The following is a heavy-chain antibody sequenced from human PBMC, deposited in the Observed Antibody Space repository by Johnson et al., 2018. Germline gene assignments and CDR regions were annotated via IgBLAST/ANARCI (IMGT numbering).Heavy chain of an antibody. J-gene: IGHJ4*02. V-gene: IGHV3-73*01. Sequence: VQLVQSGGGLVQPGGSLKLSCAASGFTFSGSTMHWVRQASGRGLEWVGRTTAYTYATLYAESMRGRFTISRDDARNTAYLQMNSRKTEDTAMYYCIKGGGVDNPGHWGQGTLVTVSS. CDR2: TTAYTYAT. CDR1: GFTFSGST. D-gene: IGHD1-1*01. CDR3: IKGGGVDNPGH.